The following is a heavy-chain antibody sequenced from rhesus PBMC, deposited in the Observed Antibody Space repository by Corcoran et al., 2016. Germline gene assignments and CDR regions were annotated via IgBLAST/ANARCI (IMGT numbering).Heavy chain of an antibody. D-gene: IGHD5-42*01. V-gene: IGHV4-169*01. CDR1: GGSISSSY. CDR2: VDGSGSST. CDR3: ARRSPGGDHFDY. J-gene: IGHJ4*01. Sequence: QLQLQESGPGLVKPSATLSVTCAVSGGSISSSYWSWIRQAPGKGLEWIGYVDGSGSSTNYNPSLKSRVTLSVDTSKNQFSLKLSSVTAADTAVYYCARRSPGGDHFDYWGQGVLVTVSS.